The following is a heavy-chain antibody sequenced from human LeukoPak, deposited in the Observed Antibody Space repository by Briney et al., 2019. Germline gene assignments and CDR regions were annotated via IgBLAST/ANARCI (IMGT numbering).Heavy chain of an antibody. D-gene: IGHD6-19*01. CDR1: GYTFTSYG. V-gene: IGHV1-18*01. J-gene: IGHJ6*02. CDR3: ARVLVAGTNYYYGMDV. CDR2: ISAYNGNT. Sequence: ASVKVSCKASGYTFTSYGISWVRQAPGQGLEWMGWISAYNGNTNYAQKLQGRVTMTTDTSTSTAYMELRSLRSDDTAVYYCARVLVAGTNYYYGMDVWGQGTTVTVSS.